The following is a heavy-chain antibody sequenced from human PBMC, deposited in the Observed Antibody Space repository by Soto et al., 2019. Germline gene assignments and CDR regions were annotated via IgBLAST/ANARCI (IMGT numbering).Heavy chain of an antibody. J-gene: IGHJ4*02. CDR2: IIPILGIA. CDR3: ERDSKGLEYYDSSGYYYFDY. CDR1: GGTFSSYT. Sequence: TVKVSCKASGGTFSSYTISWVRQAPGQGLEWMGRIIPILGIANYAQKFQGRVTITADKSTSTAYMELSSLRSEDTAVYYCERDSKGLEYYDSSGYYYFDYWGKGTLGTVSS. V-gene: IGHV1-69*04. D-gene: IGHD3-22*01.